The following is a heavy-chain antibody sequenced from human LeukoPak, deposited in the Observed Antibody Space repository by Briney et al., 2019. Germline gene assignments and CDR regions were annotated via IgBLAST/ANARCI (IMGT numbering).Heavy chain of an antibody. Sequence: SEALSLTCTVSGGSITNYYWSWIRQPPGKGLEWIGYIHYSGSTKYSPSLKSRVIMSIDTSKTQVSLKLSSVTAADTAMYYGAVGGRYFDWQIDHWGQGTLVTVSS. CDR3: AVGGRYFDWQIDH. J-gene: IGHJ4*02. V-gene: IGHV4-59*01. CDR1: GGSITNYY. CDR2: IHYSGST. D-gene: IGHD3-9*01.